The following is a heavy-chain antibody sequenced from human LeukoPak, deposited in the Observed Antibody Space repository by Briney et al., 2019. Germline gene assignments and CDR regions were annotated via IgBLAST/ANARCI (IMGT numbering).Heavy chain of an antibody. Sequence: PGGSLRLSCAASGFTFSSYSMSWVRQAPGKGLEWVSSISSSSSYIYYADSVKGRFTISRDNAKNSLYLQMNSLRAEDTAVYYCARDWGSGWYDYWGQGTLVTVSS. J-gene: IGHJ4*02. V-gene: IGHV3-21*01. CDR2: ISSSSSYI. D-gene: IGHD6-19*01. CDR3: ARDWGSGWYDY. CDR1: GFTFSSYS.